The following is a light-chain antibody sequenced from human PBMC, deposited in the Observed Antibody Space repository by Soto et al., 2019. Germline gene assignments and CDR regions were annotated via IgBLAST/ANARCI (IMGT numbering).Light chain of an antibody. CDR2: DTS. CDR1: QSVRDRY. CDR3: QQYGSSPGT. Sequence: EIMLSQSPGILSLSQGERATVSCRASQSVRDRYLAWYQQKPGQAPSLLIYDTSTRATGVPDRFSGSGSGTDFALTISRVEPEDFAIYFCQQYGSSPGTFGQGTKV. V-gene: IGKV3-20*01. J-gene: IGKJ1*01.